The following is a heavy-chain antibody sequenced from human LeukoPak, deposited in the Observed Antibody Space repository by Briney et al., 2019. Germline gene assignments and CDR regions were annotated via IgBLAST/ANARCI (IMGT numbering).Heavy chain of an antibody. J-gene: IGHJ6*03. Sequence: GGSLRLTCAASGFIFRNYALHWVRQAPGKGLEYISAISSNGRTTYYAESARGRFTISRDDSKNTLYLQMGSLRAEDMAVYYCARRFGELLNYMDVWGTGTTVTVSS. CDR2: ISSNGRTT. D-gene: IGHD3-10*01. CDR1: GFIFRNYA. V-gene: IGHV3-64*02. CDR3: ARRFGELLNYMDV.